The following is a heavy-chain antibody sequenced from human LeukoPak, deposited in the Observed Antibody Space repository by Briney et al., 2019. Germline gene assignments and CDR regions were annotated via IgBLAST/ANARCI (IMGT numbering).Heavy chain of an antibody. Sequence: GGSLRLSCAASGFTFSSYSMNWVRRAPGKGLEWVSSISSSSSYIYYADSVKGRFTISRDNAKNSLYLQMNSLRAEDTAVYYCARDGVAGGYGMDVWGQGTTVTVSS. J-gene: IGHJ6*02. CDR1: GFTFSSYS. V-gene: IGHV3-21*01. CDR3: ARDGVAGGYGMDV. CDR2: ISSSSSYI. D-gene: IGHD6-19*01.